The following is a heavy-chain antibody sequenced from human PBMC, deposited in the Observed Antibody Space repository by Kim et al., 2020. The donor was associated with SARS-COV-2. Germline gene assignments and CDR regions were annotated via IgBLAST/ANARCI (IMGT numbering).Heavy chain of an antibody. Sequence: AHAVKGRFTIARDNDKISLYLQMNSLRTENTALYYCAKGSREYRAAARNYWGQGTLVTVSS. D-gene: IGHD6-13*01. V-gene: IGHV3-9*01. J-gene: IGHJ4*02. CDR3: AKGSREYRAAARNY.